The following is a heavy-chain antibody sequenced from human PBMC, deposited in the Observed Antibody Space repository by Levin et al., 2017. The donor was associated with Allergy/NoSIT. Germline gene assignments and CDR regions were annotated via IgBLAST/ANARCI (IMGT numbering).Heavy chain of an antibody. CDR1: GFTFSDYY. Sequence: GGSLRLSCAASGFTFSDYYMSWIRQAPGKGLEWVSHISSSGSTIYYADSVKGRFTISRDNAKNSLYLQMNSLRAEDTAVYYCARSLYCSSTSCYPLYYDYGMDGWGQGTTVTVAS. CDR2: ISSSGSTI. V-gene: IGHV3-11*01. CDR3: ARSLYCSSTSCYPLYYDYGMDG. J-gene: IGHJ6*02. D-gene: IGHD2-2*01.